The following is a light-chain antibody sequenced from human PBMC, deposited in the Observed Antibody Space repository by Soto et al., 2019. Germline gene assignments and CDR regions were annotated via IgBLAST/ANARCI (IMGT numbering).Light chain of an antibody. CDR2: GTS. J-gene: IGKJ1*01. CDR1: QSVSSSY. V-gene: IGKV3-20*01. CDR3: QQYHSSLWT. Sequence: EIVMTQSPATLSVSPGERATLSCRASQSVSSSYLAWYQQKPGQAPRLLMYGTSSRATGIPDRFSGSGSGTDFTLTISRLEPEDFAVYYCQQYHSSLWTFGQGTKVDI.